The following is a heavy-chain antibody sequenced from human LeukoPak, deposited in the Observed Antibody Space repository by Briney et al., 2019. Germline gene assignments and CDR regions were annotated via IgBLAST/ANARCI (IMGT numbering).Heavy chain of an antibody. CDR1: GGSISNYY. CDR3: ARGYGSGSYFHY. Sequence: SETLSLTCTVSGGSISNYYWSWIRQPPGKGLEWIGEINHGGSTNYNPSLKSRVSMSIDTAKNQFSLKLSSVTAADTAVYYCARGYGSGSYFHYWGQGTLVTVSS. D-gene: IGHD3-10*01. CDR2: INHGGST. V-gene: IGHV4-34*01. J-gene: IGHJ4*02.